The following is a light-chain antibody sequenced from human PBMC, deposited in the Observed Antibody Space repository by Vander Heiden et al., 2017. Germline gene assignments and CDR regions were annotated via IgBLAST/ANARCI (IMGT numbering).Light chain of an antibody. J-gene: IGLJ1*01. CDR2: EVN. V-gene: IGLV2-8*01. CDR3: SSYAGTNTEV. CDR1: SSDVGGYDY. Sequence: QSALTQPPSASGSPGQSVPISCTGTSSDVGGYDYVSWYQQHPGKAPKLIIYEVNKRPSGVPDRFSGSQSGNTASLTVSGLQAEDEGDYFCSSYAGTNTEVFGTGTKVTVL.